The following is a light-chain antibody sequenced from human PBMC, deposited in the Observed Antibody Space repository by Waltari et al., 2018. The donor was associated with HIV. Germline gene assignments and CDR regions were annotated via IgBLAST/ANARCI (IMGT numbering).Light chain of an antibody. J-gene: IGLJ1*01. CDR1: SSNIGSNA. V-gene: IGLV1-44*01. CDR2: TNN. CDR3: AAWDDSLNGYV. Sequence: QSVLTQSPSASGTPGQRVTISCSGSSSNIGSNAVDWYQHLPGTAPKLLIHTNNQRPSGIPDRFSGSKAGTSASLAISGLQSEGESDYYCAAWDDSLNGYVFGSGTKVTVL.